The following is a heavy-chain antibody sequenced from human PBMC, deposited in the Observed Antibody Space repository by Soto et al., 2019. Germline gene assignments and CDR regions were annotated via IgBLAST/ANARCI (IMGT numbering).Heavy chain of an antibody. Sequence: RSITCPFSCSPISSVAYSWSWVRQAPGKGLECLGYIYYSGSTYYNPSLKRRLYISLDVSNNVFSLRLTSVSASDTAVYFCARVGDVVDKLSYGGPGMSVTVSS. CDR1: CSPISSVAYS. CDR3: ARVGDVVDKLSY. V-gene: IGHV4-30-4*01. CDR2: IYYSGST. J-gene: IGHJ4*02. D-gene: IGHD2-21*01.